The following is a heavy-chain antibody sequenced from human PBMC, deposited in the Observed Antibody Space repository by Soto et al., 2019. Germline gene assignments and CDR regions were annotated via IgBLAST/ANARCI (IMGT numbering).Heavy chain of an antibody. J-gene: IGHJ6*03. CDR3: ANFVGSYGHGYYYYYMDV. CDR1: GFTFSSYG. V-gene: IGHV3-30*18. D-gene: IGHD5-18*01. CDR2: ISYDGSNK. Sequence: GGSLRLSCAASGFTFSSYGMHWVRQAPGKGLEWVAVISYDGSNKYYADSVKGRFTISRDNSKNTLYLQMNSLRAEDTAVYYCANFVGSYGHGYYYYYMDVWGKGTTVTVSS.